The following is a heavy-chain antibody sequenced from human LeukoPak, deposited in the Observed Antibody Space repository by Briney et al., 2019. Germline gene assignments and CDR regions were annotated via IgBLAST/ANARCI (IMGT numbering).Heavy chain of an antibody. CDR2: IKSKTDGGTA. D-gene: IGHD2-2*01. Sequence: GGSLRLSCAASGFTFINAWMSWVRQAPGKGLGWVGRIKSKTDGGTADYAAPVKGRFTISRDDSKNTLYLQLSSLKTEDTAVYYCTTLKAGTSSFLWGQGTLVTVSS. V-gene: IGHV3-15*01. CDR3: TTLKAGTSSFL. CDR1: GFTFINAW. J-gene: IGHJ4*02.